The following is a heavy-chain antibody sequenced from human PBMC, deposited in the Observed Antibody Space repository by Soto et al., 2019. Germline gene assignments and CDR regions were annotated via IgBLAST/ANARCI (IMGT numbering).Heavy chain of an antibody. CDR1: GFTFSSYG. Sequence: QVQLVESGGGVVQPGRSLRLSCAASGFTFSSYGMHWVRQAPGKGLEWVAVISYDGSNKYYADSVKGRFTISRDNSKNTLYLQMNSLRAEDTAVYYCAKVGGSGTFDYWGQGTLVTVSS. CDR3: AKVGGSGTFDY. J-gene: IGHJ4*02. D-gene: IGHD1-26*01. V-gene: IGHV3-30*18. CDR2: ISYDGSNK.